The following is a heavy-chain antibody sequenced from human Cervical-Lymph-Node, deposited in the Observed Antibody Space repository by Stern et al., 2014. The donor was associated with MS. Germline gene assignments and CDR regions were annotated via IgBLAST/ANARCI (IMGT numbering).Heavy chain of an antibody. D-gene: IGHD2-2*01. CDR3: AKGTAARPYFGMDV. CDR1: GFTFSSYA. CDR2: ISGSGGTT. V-gene: IGHV3-23*04. J-gene: IGHJ6*02. Sequence: EVQLEESGGGLVQPGGSLRLSCAASGFTFSSYAMTWVRQAPGNGLEWVSTISGSGGTTYYAGSVKGRFTISRDNSKNTLYLQMNSLRAEDTAVYYCAKGTAARPYFGMDVWGQGTTVTVSS.